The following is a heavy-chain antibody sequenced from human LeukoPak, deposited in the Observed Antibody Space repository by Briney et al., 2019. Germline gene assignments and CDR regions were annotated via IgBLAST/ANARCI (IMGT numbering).Heavy chain of an antibody. J-gene: IGHJ4*02. CDR1: GYTFTSYG. CDR2: ISAYNGNT. V-gene: IGHV1-18*01. Sequence: ASVKVSCKASGYTFTSYGISWVRQAPGQGLEWMGWISAYNGNTNYAQKLQGRVTMTTDTSTSTAYMELRILRSDDTAVYYCARLPDREEQLWFPRDYWGQGTLVTVSS. CDR3: ARLPDREEQLWFPRDY. D-gene: IGHD5-18*01.